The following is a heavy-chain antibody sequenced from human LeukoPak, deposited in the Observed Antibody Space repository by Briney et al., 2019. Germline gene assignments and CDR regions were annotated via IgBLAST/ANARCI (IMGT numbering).Heavy chain of an antibody. CDR2: IYPGDSDT. CDR1: GSSFTTYW. V-gene: IGHV5-51*01. J-gene: IGHJ4*02. Sequence: GESLKISCKGSGSSFTTYWIGWVRRMPGKGLERMGIIYPGDSDTRYSPSFQGQVTISADRSISAAYLQWSSLKASDTAMYYCARRRGGGTFDYWGQGTLVTVSS. CDR3: ARRRGGGTFDY. D-gene: IGHD3-16*01.